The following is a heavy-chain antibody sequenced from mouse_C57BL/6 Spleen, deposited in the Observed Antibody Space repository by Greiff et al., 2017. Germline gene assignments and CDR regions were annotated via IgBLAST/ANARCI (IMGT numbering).Heavy chain of an antibody. CDR3: ARKAHYGSSPYWYFDV. CDR1: GYTFTSYW. J-gene: IGHJ1*03. V-gene: IGHV1-50*01. CDR2: IDPSDSYT. D-gene: IGHD1-1*01. Sequence: QVQLQQPGAELVKPGASVKLSCKASGYTFTSYWMQWVKQRPGQGLEWIGEIDPSDSYTTYNQKFKGKATLTVDTSSSTAYMQLSSLTSEDSAVYYCARKAHYGSSPYWYFDVWGTGTTGTVSS.